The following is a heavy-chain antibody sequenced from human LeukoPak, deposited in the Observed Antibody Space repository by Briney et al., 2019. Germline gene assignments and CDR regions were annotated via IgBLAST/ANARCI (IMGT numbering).Heavy chain of an antibody. J-gene: IGHJ5*02. D-gene: IGHD2-2*01. Sequence: GGSLRLSCAASGFTFSSYAMSWVRQAPGKGLEWVSAISGSGGSTYYADSVKGRFTISRDNSRNTLYLQMNSLRAEDTAVYYCAKDRGYQLPPTGWFDPWGQGTLVTVSS. V-gene: IGHV3-23*01. CDR2: ISGSGGST. CDR1: GFTFSSYA. CDR3: AKDRGYQLPPTGWFDP.